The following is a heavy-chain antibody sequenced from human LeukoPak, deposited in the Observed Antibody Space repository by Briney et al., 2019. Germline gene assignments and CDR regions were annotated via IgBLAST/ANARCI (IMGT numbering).Heavy chain of an antibody. CDR1: GGSISSYY. D-gene: IGHD3-16*01. Sequence: SETLSLTCTVSGGSISSYYWSWIRQPPGKGLEWIGYIYTSGSNNYNPSLKSRVTISVDTSKNQFSLKLSSVTAADTAVYYWARSPRGGDLNFDYWGQGTLVTVSS. CDR2: IYTSGSN. V-gene: IGHV4-4*09. J-gene: IGHJ4*02. CDR3: ARSPRGGDLNFDY.